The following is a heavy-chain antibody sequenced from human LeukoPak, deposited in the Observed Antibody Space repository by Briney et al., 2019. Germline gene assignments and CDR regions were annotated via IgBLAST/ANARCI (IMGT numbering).Heavy chain of an antibody. D-gene: IGHD4-17*01. V-gene: IGHV3-23*01. Sequence: PGGSLRLSCAASGFTITPYAMNWVRQAPGKGLEWVSAISGSGGGTYYADSVKGRFTISRDTSKNTLYLQMNSLRAEDTAAYYCAKWDYGVGFDNWGQGTLVTVSS. J-gene: IGHJ4*02. CDR2: ISGSGGGT. CDR3: AKWDYGVGFDN. CDR1: GFTITPYA.